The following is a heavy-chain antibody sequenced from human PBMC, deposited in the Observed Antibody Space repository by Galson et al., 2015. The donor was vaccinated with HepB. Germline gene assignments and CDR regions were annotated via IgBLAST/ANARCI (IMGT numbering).Heavy chain of an antibody. J-gene: IGHJ4*02. D-gene: IGHD2-15*01. CDR1: GGSISSGGYC. V-gene: IGHV4-31*03. CDR3: ARVGSRYCSGGSCRRYYFDY. CDR2: IYYSGST. Sequence: TLSLTCTVSGGSISSGGYCWSWIRQHPGKGLEWIGYIYYSGSTYYNPSLKSRVTISVDTSKNQFSLKLSSVTAADTAVYYCARVGSRYCSGGSCRRYYFDYWGQGTLVTVSS.